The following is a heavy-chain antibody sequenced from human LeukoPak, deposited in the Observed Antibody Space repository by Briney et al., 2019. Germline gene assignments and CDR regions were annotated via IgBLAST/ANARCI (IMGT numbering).Heavy chain of an antibody. V-gene: IGHV3-7*01. J-gene: IGHJ4*02. Sequence: GGSLRLSCAASGFTLSYHSMNWVRQAPGKGLEWVANIKKDGSEKYYVDSVKGRFTISRDNAKNSLYLQMNSLRAEDTAVYYCARDLYRIVVVPHYFDYWGQGTLVTVSS. D-gene: IGHD3-22*01. CDR1: GFTLSYHS. CDR3: ARDLYRIVVVPHYFDY. CDR2: IKKDGSEK.